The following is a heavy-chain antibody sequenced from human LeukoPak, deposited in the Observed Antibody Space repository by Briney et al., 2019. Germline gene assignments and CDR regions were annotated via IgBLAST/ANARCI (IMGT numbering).Heavy chain of an antibody. D-gene: IGHD2-15*01. CDR2: INHSGST. Sequence: SETLSLTCAVYGGSFSGYYWSWIRQPPGKGLEWIGEINHSGSTNYNPSLKSRVTISVDTSKNQFSLKLSSVTAADTAVYYCARESRSGPLKPFDYWGQGTMVTVSS. CDR1: GGSFSGYY. V-gene: IGHV4-34*01. J-gene: IGHJ3*01. CDR3: ARESRSGPLKPFDY.